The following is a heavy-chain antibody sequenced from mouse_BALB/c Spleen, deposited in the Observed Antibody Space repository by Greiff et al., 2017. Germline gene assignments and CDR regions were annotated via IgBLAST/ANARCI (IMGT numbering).Heavy chain of an antibody. Sequence: VQLQQSGPGLVQPSQSLSITCTVSGFSLTSYGVHWVRQSPGKGLEWLGVIWSGGSTDYNAAFISRLSISKDNSKSQVFFKMNSLQANDTAIYYCARFAARAGWFAYWGQGTLVTVSA. D-gene: IGHD3-1*01. V-gene: IGHV2-2*02. CDR3: ARFAARAGWFAY. J-gene: IGHJ3*01. CDR2: IWSGGST. CDR1: GFSLTSYG.